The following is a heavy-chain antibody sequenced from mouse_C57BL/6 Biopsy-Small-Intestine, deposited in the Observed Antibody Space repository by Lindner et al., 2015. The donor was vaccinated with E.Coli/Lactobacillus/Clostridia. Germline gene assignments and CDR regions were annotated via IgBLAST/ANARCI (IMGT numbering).Heavy chain of an antibody. CDR3: AGNGYYLFDY. CDR1: GYSFTDYN. J-gene: IGHJ2*01. Sequence: VQLQESGPELVKPGASVKISCKASGYSFTDYNMNWVKQSNGKSLERIGVINPNYGTASYNQKFKGKATLTVDQSSTTAYMQLNSLTSEDSAVYYCAGNGYYLFDYWGQGTTLTVSS. D-gene: IGHD2-3*01. V-gene: IGHV1-39*01. CDR2: INPNYGTA.